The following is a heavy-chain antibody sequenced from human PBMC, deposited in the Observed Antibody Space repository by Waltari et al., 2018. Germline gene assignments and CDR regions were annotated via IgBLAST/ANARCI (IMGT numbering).Heavy chain of an antibody. CDR2: IYTSGST. CDR3: VTVGSSIQAFDYFDN. Sequence: QVQLQESGPGLVKPSQTLSLTCSVSGVSIPSGSHYWRWIRQPAGKGLEWIGHIYTSGSTKYNPSLKRRVTISVDTSKNQFSLRLSSVTAADTAVYYCVTVGSSIQAFDYFDNWGQGTLVTVSS. CDR1: GVSIPSGSHY. V-gene: IGHV4-61*02. J-gene: IGHJ4*02. D-gene: IGHD3-3*02.